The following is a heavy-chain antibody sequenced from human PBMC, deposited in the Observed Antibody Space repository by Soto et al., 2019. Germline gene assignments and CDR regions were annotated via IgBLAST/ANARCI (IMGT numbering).Heavy chain of an antibody. CDR1: GFTFSSYS. CDR3: ARDKITATRHYYYGMDV. CDR2: ISSSSTI. V-gene: IGHV3-48*02. Sequence: PGGSLRLSCAASGFTFSSYSMNWVRQAPGKGLEWVSYISSSSTIYYADSVKGRFTISRDNAKNSLYLQMNSLRDEDTAVYYCARDKITATRHYYYGMDVWGQGTTVTVSS. J-gene: IGHJ6*02.